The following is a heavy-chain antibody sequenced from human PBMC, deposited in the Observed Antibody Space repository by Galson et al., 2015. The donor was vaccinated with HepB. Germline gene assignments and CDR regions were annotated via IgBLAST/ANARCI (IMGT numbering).Heavy chain of an antibody. Sequence: SLRLSCAASGFTVSSNYMSWVRQAPGKGLEWVSMIYSGGSTSYADSVKGRFTISRDNSKNIVYLQMDNLRAEDTATYYCEAINYDPDHDSYYFDYWGQGTMVTVSS. CDR1: GFTVSSNY. V-gene: IGHV3-53*01. CDR3: EAINYDPDHDSYYFDY. J-gene: IGHJ4*02. D-gene: IGHD3-16*01. CDR2: IYSGGST.